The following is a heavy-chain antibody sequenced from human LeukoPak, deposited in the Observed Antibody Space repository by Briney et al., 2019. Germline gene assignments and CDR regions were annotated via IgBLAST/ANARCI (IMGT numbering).Heavy chain of an antibody. CDR1: GFIFDDYA. CDR3: AKDIGGRDGYNSAPLYFDY. D-gene: IGHD5-24*01. V-gene: IGHV3-9*01. CDR2: ISWNSGRM. Sequence: PGRSLRLSCAASGFIFDDYAMHWVRQAPGKGLEWVSSISWNSGRMDHADSVKGRFTISRDNAKNSLYLEMNSLRVEDTALYYCAKDIGGRDGYNSAPLYFDYWGQGTLVTVSS. J-gene: IGHJ4*02.